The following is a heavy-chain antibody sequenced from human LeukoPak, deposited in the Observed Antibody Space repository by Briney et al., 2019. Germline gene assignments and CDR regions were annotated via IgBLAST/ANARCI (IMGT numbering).Heavy chain of an antibody. J-gene: IGHJ4*02. V-gene: IGHV3-23*01. D-gene: IGHD3-22*01. CDR2: IVGCGNS. CDR3: AKIHTGNRYDSSSPDY. CDR1: GFTFSTYT. Sequence: GGSLRLSCAASGFTFSTYTMSWVRQAPGKGLEWVSTIVGCGNSYHADSVKGRFTVSRDKSKNTLYLQMNGLRAEDTAVYYCAKIHTGNRYDSSSPDYWGQGTLVTVSS.